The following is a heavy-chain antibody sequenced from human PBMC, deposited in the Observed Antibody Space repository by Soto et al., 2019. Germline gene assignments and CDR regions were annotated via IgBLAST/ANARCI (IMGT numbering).Heavy chain of an antibody. Sequence: QVQLVQSGAEVKKPGASVKVSCKASGYTFTGYYMHWVRQAPGQGLEWMGWINPNSGGTNYAQKFQGWVTMPRDTSISTAYMELRRLRSDDTAVYYCARAYDFWSGYGMDVWGQGTTVTVSS. CDR3: ARAYDFWSGYGMDV. CDR1: GYTFTGYY. V-gene: IGHV1-2*04. J-gene: IGHJ6*02. CDR2: INPNSGGT. D-gene: IGHD3-3*01.